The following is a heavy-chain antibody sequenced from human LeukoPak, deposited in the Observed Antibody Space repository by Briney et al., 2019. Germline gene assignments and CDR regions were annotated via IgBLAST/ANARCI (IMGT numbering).Heavy chain of an antibody. CDR3: TTHYRIAAALGGATR. Sequence: GGSLRLSCAASGFTFSSYSMNWVRQAPGKGLEWVGRIKSKTDGGTTDYAAPVKGRFTISRDDSKNTLYLQMNSLKTEDTAVYYCTTHYRIAAALGGATRWGQGTLVTVSS. V-gene: IGHV3-15*01. J-gene: IGHJ4*02. CDR1: GFTFSSYS. CDR2: IKSKTDGGTT. D-gene: IGHD6-13*01.